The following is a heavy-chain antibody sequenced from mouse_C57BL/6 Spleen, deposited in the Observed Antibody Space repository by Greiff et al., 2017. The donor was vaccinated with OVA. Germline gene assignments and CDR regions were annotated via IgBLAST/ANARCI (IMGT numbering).Heavy chain of an antibody. CDR2: INYDGSST. V-gene: IGHV5-16*01. J-gene: IGHJ4*01. CDR3: AREATSDYYAMDY. D-gene: IGHD1-2*01. CDR1: GFTFSDYY. Sequence: EVKLVESEGGLVQPGSSMKLSCTASGFTFSDYYMAWVRQVPEKGLEWVANINYDGSSTYYLDSLKSRFIISRDNAKNILYLQMSSLKSEDTATYYCAREATSDYYAMDYWGQGTSVTVSS.